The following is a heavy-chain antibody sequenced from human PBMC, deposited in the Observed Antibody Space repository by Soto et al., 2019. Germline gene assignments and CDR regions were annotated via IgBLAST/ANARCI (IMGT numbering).Heavy chain of an antibody. CDR3: ARDMVRGVPYFDY. D-gene: IGHD3-10*01. Sequence: SETLSLTCTVSGGPISSYYWSWIRQPPGKGLEWIGYIYYSGSTNYNPSLKSRVTISVDTSKNQFSLKLSSVTAADTAVYYRARDMVRGVPYFDYWGQGTLVTVSS. CDR2: IYYSGST. V-gene: IGHV4-59*01. CDR1: GGPISSYY. J-gene: IGHJ4*02.